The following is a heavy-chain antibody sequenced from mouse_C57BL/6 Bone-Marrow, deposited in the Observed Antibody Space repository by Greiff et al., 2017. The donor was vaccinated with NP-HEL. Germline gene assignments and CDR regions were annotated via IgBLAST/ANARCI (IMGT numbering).Heavy chain of an antibody. CDR3: ARRGILDYGSSYVEYYFDD. D-gene: IGHD1-1*01. Sequence: QVQLQQSGAELVRPGTSVKMSCKASGYTFTNYWIGWAKQRPGHGLEWIGDIYPGGGYTNYNEKFKGKATLTADQSSSTAYMQCSSLTSEDSAINYSARRGILDYGSSYVEYYFDDWGQGTTLTVSS. CDR1: GYTFTNYW. V-gene: IGHV1-63*01. J-gene: IGHJ2*01. CDR2: IYPGGGYT.